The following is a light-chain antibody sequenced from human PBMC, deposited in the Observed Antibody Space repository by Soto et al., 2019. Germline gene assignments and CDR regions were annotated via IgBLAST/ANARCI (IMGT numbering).Light chain of an antibody. CDR2: DVS. CDR1: SSDVGGYNY. V-gene: IGLV2-14*03. Sequence: QSVLAQPASVSGSPGQSITISCTGTSSDVGGYNYVSWYQHHPGRAPKLMIYDVSNRPSGVSNRFSGSKSGNTASLTISGLQAEDEADYYCSSYISSSSVVFGGGTKLTVL. CDR3: SSYISSSSVV. J-gene: IGLJ2*01.